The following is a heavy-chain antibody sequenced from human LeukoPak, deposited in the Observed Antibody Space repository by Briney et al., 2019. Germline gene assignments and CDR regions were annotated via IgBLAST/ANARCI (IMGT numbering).Heavy chain of an antibody. D-gene: IGHD3-22*01. J-gene: IGHJ4*02. CDR3: ARDLSSGYYYPFDY. V-gene: IGHV1-18*01. Sequence: GASVKVSCKASGYTFTSYGISWVRQAPGQGLEWMGWISAYNGNTNYAQKLQGRVTMTTDTSTSTAYMELRSLRSDGTAVYYCARDLSSGYYYPFDYWGQGTLVTVSS. CDR2: ISAYNGNT. CDR1: GYTFTSYG.